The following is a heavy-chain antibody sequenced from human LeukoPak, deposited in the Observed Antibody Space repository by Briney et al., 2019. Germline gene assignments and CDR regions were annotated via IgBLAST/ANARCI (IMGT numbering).Heavy chain of an antibody. D-gene: IGHD1-26*01. CDR2: ISSSSSYI. CDR1: GFTFSLYS. J-gene: IGHJ4*02. CDR3: ARGDGRGSYKDYYFDY. V-gene: IGHV3-21*01. Sequence: GGSLRLSCAASGFTFSLYSMNWVRQAPGKGLEWVSCISSSSSYIYYADSVKGRFTISGDNAKNSLYLQVSSLRAEDTAVYYCARGDGRGSYKDYYFDYWGQGILVTVSS.